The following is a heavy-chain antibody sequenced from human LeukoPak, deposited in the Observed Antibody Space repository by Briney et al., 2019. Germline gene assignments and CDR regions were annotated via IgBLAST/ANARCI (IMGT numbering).Heavy chain of an antibody. CDR1: GGSISSGGYY. V-gene: IGHV4-30-2*01. D-gene: IGHD3-3*01. CDR2: IYHSGST. CDR3: ARDAYITTGMDV. Sequence: PSETLSLTCTVSGGSISSGGYYWSWIRQPPGKGLEWIGYIYHSGSTYYNPSLKSRVTISVDRSKNQFSLKLSSVTAADTAVYYCARDAYITTGMDVWGKGTTVTVSS. J-gene: IGHJ6*04.